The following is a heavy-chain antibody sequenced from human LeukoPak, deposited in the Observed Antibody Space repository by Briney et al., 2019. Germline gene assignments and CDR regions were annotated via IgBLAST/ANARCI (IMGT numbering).Heavy chain of an antibody. J-gene: IGHJ4*02. V-gene: IGHV3-23*01. CDR3: AKDILPAVGATKAY. CDR2: ISGSGGST. D-gene: IGHD1-26*01. Sequence: GGSLRLSCAASGFTFSSYGMSWVRQAPGKGLEWVSAISGSGGSTYYADSVKGRFTISRDNSKNTLYLQMNSLRAEDTAVYYCAKDILPAVGATKAYWGQGTLVTVSS. CDR1: GFTFSSYG.